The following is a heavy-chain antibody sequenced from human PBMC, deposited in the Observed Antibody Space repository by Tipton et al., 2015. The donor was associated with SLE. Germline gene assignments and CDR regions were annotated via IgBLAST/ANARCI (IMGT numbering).Heavy chain of an antibody. CDR1: GASISSNHYY. V-gene: IGHV4-39*01. CDR2: FYYSGDT. Sequence: TLSLTCTVSGASISSNHYYWGWIRQPPGKGLEWIGSFYYSGDTYYTPSLKSRVTISVDTSRSQFSRKLNSVTAADTAVYYCARLDYDTYYFDYGGQGTLVTVSS. CDR3: ARLDYDTYYFDY. D-gene: IGHD3-16*01. J-gene: IGHJ4*02.